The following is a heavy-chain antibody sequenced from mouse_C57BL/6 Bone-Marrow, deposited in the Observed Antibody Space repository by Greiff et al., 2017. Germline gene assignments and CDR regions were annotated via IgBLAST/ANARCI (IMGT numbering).Heavy chain of an antibody. CDR1: GYSFPDYN. Sequence: EVQLQQSGPELVKPGASVKISCKASGYSFPDYNMHWVKQSNGKSLEWIGVINPNYGTTSYNQKFKGKATLTVDQSSSTAYMLLNSLTSSDSAVYYYSRSYDGYYVPFAYWGQGTLVTVSA. V-gene: IGHV1-39*01. CDR2: INPNYGTT. D-gene: IGHD2-3*01. J-gene: IGHJ3*01. CDR3: SRSYDGYYVPFAY.